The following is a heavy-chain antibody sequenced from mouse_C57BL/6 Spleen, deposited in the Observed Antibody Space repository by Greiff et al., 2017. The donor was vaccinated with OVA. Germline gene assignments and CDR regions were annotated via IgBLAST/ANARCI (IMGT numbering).Heavy chain of an antibody. CDR2: INPGSGST. CDR3: ARASSYLALDY. V-gene: IGHV1-54*01. J-gene: IGHJ2*01. D-gene: IGHD5-5*01. CDR1: GYAFTNYL. Sequence: VQLQQSGAELVRPGTSVKVSCKASGYAFTNYLIEWVKQRPGQGLEWIGEINPGSGSTNYNEKFKGKATLTADKSSSTASMQLSSLTSEDPAVYFWARASSYLALDYWGQDTTRTASS.